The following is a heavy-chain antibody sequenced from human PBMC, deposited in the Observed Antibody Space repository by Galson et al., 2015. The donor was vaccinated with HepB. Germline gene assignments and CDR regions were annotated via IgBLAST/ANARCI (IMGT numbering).Heavy chain of an antibody. CDR3: ARVYYYDGSGYEPLDY. Sequence: SVKVSCKASGYTFARYVMHWVRQAPGQRLEWMGWINAGNGNTKYSQKFQDRVTITRDTLARTAYMELSSLRTEDTAVYYCARVYYYDGSGYEPLDYWGQGTLVTVSS. CDR1: GYTFARYV. J-gene: IGHJ4*02. D-gene: IGHD3-22*01. V-gene: IGHV1-3*01. CDR2: INAGNGNT.